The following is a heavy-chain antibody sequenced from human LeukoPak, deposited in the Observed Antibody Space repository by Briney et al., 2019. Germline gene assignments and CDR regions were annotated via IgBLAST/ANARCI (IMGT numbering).Heavy chain of an antibody. J-gene: IGHJ4*02. Sequence: GGSLSLSCAASGFTFSSYGMHWVRQAPGKGLDWVAVISNDGSEKYYADSVKGRFTISRDNSKNTLSLQVSSLRTEDTAVYYCAKDRYSYAFEYFDSWGQGTLVTVSS. CDR2: ISNDGSEK. CDR1: GFTFSSYG. CDR3: AKDRYSYAFEYFDS. D-gene: IGHD5-18*01. V-gene: IGHV3-30*18.